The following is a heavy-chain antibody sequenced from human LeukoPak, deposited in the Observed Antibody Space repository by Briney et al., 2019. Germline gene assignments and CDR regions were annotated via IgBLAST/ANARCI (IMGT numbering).Heavy chain of an antibody. CDR3: AKSGGLSGSGRLAMDV. D-gene: IGHD3-10*01. V-gene: IGHV3-23*01. CDR1: GFTFSTYA. CDR2: ISGSGGST. Sequence: GGSLRLSCAASGFTFSTYAISWVRLAPGKGLEWVSGISGSGGSTYYADSVKGRFTSSRDNSNNTLYVQMNSLRVEDTAVYYCAKSGGLSGSGRLAMDVWGQWTTVTVSS. J-gene: IGHJ6*02.